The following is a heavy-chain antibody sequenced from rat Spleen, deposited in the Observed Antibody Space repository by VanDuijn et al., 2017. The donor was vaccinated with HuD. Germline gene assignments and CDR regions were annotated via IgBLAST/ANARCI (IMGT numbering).Heavy chain of an antibody. Sequence: EVQLVETGGDLVQPGRSLKLSCVASGFTFSSYWMYWIRQAPGKGLEWVSSINTDGGRTYYLDSVKGRFTMSRNNAEKTVYLQMNSLRSEDTATYYCAKEDWSVTFGYWGQGTLVTVSS. CDR3: AKEDWSVTFGY. CDR1: GFTFSSYW. J-gene: IGHJ3*01. D-gene: IGHD1-6*01. CDR2: INTDGGRT. V-gene: IGHV5-58*01.